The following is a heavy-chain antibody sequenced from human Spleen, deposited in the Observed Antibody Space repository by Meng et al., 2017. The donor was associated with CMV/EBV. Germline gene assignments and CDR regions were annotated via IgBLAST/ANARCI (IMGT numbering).Heavy chain of an antibody. CDR1: GGSISTSSYY. J-gene: IGHJ1*01. V-gene: IGHV4-39*07. Sequence: GSLRLSCTVSGGSISTSSYYWAWMCQPPGKGLEWIASIFYSGITYYNPSLKRRVTISVDTSKNQFSLRLSSVTAADTAVYYCARITVSGGGVDMWGQGTLVTVSS. CDR2: IFYSGIT. D-gene: IGHD3-10*02. CDR3: ARITVSGGGVDM.